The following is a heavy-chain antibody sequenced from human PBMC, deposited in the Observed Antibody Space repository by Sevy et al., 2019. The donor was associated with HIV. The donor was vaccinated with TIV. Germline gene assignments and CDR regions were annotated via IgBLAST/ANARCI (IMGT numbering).Heavy chain of an antibody. CDR2: INPSGGST. Sequence: ASVKVSCTASGYTFSNYYIHWVRQAPGQGLEWMGVINPSGGSTSYAQKFQGRVTITSDTSTSTVYMELSSLRSEDTALYYCARVYYYDYSGPGFWGQGTLATVSS. CDR1: GYTFSNYY. D-gene: IGHD3-22*01. V-gene: IGHV1-46*01. CDR3: ARVYYYDYSGPGF. J-gene: IGHJ4*02.